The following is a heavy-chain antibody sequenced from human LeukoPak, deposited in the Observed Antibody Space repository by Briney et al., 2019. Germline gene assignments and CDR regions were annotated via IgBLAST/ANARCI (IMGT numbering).Heavy chain of an antibody. V-gene: IGHV3-30*02. CDR1: GFTFSSYG. D-gene: IGHD1-26*01. J-gene: IGHJ4*02. CDR2: TRYDGSNK. CDR3: AKGVGELTNFDY. Sequence: TGGSLRLSCAASGFTFSSYGMHWVRQAPGKGLEWVAFTRYDGSNKYYADSVKGRFTISRDNSKNTLYLQMNSLRAEDTAVYYCAKGVGELTNFDYWGQGTLVTVSS.